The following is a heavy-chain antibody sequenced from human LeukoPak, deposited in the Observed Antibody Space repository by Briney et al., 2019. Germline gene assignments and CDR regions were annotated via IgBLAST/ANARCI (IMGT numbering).Heavy chain of an antibody. V-gene: IGHV3-23*01. CDR2: ISGSASST. CDR3: ARESGGT. J-gene: IGHJ4*02. Sequence: GGSLRLSCAASGFTFSNFGMSWVRQAPGKGLEWVSAISGSASSTYHADSVKGRFSISRDNSKNTLYLQMNSLRADDTAVYYRARESGGTGGQGTLVTVSS. CDR1: GFTFSNFG. D-gene: IGHD3-16*01.